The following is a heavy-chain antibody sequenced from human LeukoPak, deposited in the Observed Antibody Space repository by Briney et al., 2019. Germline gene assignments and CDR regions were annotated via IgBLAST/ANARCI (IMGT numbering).Heavy chain of an antibody. CDR1: VGTFSSYA. D-gene: IGHD3-22*01. CDR3: VRSITTIVVDGRAFEY. Sequence: SVKVSCKASVGTFSSYAISWVRQAPGQGLEWMGGIIPSFCTANYAQKFPGLVTITTDESTSTAYMDLTSLRSVDHAVYYVVRSITTIVVDGRAFEYWGQGTLGTVSS. J-gene: IGHJ4*02. CDR2: IIPSFCTA. V-gene: IGHV1-69*05.